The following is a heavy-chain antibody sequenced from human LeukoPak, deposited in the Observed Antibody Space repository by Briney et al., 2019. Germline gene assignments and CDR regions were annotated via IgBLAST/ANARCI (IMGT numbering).Heavy chain of an antibody. CDR2: IHHNGDIT. J-gene: IGHJ4*02. CDR3: ARDMSGTYSFDY. D-gene: IGHD1-26*01. CDR1: GFPFSSYW. Sequence: GGSLRLSCVASGFPFSSYWMTWVRQAPGKPLEYVSFIHHNGDITSYADSVRGRFTVSRDNSKNTLFLDLTSLRTDDTAVYYCARDMSGTYSFDYWGQGTLVTVSS. V-gene: IGHV3-64D*06.